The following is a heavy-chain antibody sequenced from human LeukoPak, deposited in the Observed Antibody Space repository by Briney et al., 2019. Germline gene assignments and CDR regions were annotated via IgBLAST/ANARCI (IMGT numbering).Heavy chain of an antibody. V-gene: IGHV1-69*06. D-gene: IGHD2-2*01. CDR2: IIPIFGTA. CDR1: GGNFSSYA. J-gene: IGHJ5*02. CDR3: ARTGSSMPWGWFDP. Sequence: SVKVSCKASGGNFSSYAISWVRQAPGQGLEWMGGIIPIFGTANYAQKFQGRVTITADKSTSTAYMELSSLRSEDMAVYYCARTGSSMPWGWFDPWGQGTLVTVSS.